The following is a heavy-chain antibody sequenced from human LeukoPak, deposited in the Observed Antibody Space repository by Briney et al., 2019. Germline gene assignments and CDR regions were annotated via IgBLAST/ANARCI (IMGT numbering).Heavy chain of an antibody. Sequence: RGGSLRLSCAASGFTFSDYYMSWIRQAPGKGLEWVSYISSSSSTIYYADSVKGRFTISRDNAKNSLYLQMNSLRAEDTAVYYCAREMATTRGRAFDIWGQGTMVTVSS. V-gene: IGHV3-11*04. J-gene: IGHJ3*02. D-gene: IGHD5-24*01. CDR1: GFTFSDYY. CDR3: AREMATTRGRAFDI. CDR2: ISSSSSTI.